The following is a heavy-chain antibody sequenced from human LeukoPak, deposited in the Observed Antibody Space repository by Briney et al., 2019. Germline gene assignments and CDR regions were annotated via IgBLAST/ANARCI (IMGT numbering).Heavy chain of an antibody. D-gene: IGHD1-26*01. J-gene: IGHJ5*02. CDR3: AKLPGYSGSLNWFDP. CDR1: GFTVSSNY. CDR2: IYSGGST. V-gene: IGHV3-53*01. Sequence: GGSLRLSCAASGFTVSSNYMSWVRQAPGKGLEWVSVIYSGGSTYYADSVKGRFTISRDNSKNTLYLQMNSLRAEDTAVYYCAKLPGYSGSLNWFDPWGQGTLVTVSS.